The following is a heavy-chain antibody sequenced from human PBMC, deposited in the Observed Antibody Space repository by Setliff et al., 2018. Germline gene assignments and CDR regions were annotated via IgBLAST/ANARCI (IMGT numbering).Heavy chain of an antibody. CDR2: IIPILGTT. Sequence: GASVKVSCKASGGFSTHAISWVRQVPGQGLEWMGGIIPILGTTDYAQNFQGRLTLTRDTSIRTTYMELATLRSDDTAVYYCARARHFGMDVWGQGTTVTVSS. CDR1: GGFSTHA. CDR3: ARARHFGMDV. J-gene: IGHJ6*02. V-gene: IGHV1-69*05.